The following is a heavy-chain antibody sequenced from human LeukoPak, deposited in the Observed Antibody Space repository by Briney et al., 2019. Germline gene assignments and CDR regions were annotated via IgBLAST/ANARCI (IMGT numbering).Heavy chain of an antibody. Sequence: GGSLRLSCAASGFTFSIYAMSWVRQAPGRGLQWVSSITSSGDGTYYADSVKGRFTISRDNSENMLYLQMNSLRVEDTAVYFCAKDRPNYYGSNGHYYRRDGDYWGQGTLVTVSS. CDR2: ITSSGDGT. D-gene: IGHD3-22*01. CDR3: AKDRPNYYGSNGHYYRRDGDY. CDR1: GFTFSIYA. J-gene: IGHJ4*02. V-gene: IGHV3-23*01.